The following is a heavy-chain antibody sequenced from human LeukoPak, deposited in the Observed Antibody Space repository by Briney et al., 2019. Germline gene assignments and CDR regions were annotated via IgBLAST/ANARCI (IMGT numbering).Heavy chain of an antibody. D-gene: IGHD6-13*01. CDR3: TSAASSSWYSFDY. CDR1: GFTFSGSA. J-gene: IGHJ4*02. CDR2: IRSKANSYAT. V-gene: IGHV3-73*01. Sequence: PGGSLRLSCAASGFTFSGSAMHWVRQASGKGLEWVGRIRSKANSYATAYAVSVKGRFTISRDDSKNTAYLQMNSLKTEDTAVYYCTSAASSSWYSFDYWGQGTLVTVSS.